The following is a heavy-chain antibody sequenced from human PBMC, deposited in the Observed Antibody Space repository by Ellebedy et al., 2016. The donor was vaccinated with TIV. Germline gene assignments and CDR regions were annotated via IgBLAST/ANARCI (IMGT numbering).Heavy chain of an antibody. D-gene: IGHD2-2*01. J-gene: IGHJ6*02. CDR1: GFTVSNNY. V-gene: IGHV3-66*01. Sequence: PGGSLRLSCAASGFTVSNNYMNWVRQAPGKGLEWVSVISGIPANIYYAESVKGRFTISRDNSKNTLYLQMNSLRAEDTAVYYCVRIMKYQLLGYLGYYYGMDVWGQGTTVTVSS. CDR3: VRIMKYQLLGYLGYYYGMDV. CDR2: ISGIPANI.